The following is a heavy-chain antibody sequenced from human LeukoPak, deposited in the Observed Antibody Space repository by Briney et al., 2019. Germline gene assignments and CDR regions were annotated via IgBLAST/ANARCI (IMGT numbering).Heavy chain of an antibody. CDR2: FYYSGCT. J-gene: IGHJ6*03. CDR1: GGSISPYY. V-gene: IGHV4-59*01. D-gene: IGHD3-3*02. CDR3: GRAFYPGYYPYRAV. Sequence: PSETLSLTCTVSGGSISPYYWRWIRQPPGKGREWIGYFYYSGCTKFDPSLKSRVPLSVEPSKKQFSLKLSSVTAPGKAVYFCGRAFYPGYYPYRAVGGKGPTDSVSS.